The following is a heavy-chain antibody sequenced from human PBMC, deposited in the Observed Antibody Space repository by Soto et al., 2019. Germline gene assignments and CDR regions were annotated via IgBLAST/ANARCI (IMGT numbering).Heavy chain of an antibody. CDR1: GVTFSSYA. Sequence: QVQLVQSGAEVKKPGSSVKVSCSASGVTFSSYAFTWVRQAPGQGLEWMGNIIPVFRTSTYAQRFQGRLTISADESTNTISMALSSLRTEDTAVYFCAKDGSREGAGGESWGQGTLVIVPS. CDR2: IIPVFRTS. D-gene: IGHD3-10*01. J-gene: IGHJ4*02. CDR3: AKDGSREGAGGES. V-gene: IGHV1-69*18.